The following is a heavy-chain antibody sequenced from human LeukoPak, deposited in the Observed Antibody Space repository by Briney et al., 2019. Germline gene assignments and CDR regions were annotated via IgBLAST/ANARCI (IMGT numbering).Heavy chain of an antibody. CDR3: ARVGCSGGSCYFRYYFDY. V-gene: IGHV1-69*13. CDR1: GGTFSSYA. D-gene: IGHD2-15*01. Sequence: SVKVSCKASGGTFSSYATSWVRQAPGQGLEWMGGIIPIFGTANYAQKFQGRVTITADESTSTAYMELSSLRSEDTAVYYCARVGCSGGSCYFRYYFDYWGQGTLVTVSS. CDR2: IIPIFGTA. J-gene: IGHJ4*02.